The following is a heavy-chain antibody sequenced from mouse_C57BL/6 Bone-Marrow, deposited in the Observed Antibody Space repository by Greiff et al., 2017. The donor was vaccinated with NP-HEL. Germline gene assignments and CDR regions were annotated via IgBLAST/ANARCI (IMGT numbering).Heavy chain of an antibody. CDR2: ISDGGSYT. D-gene: IGHD2-13*01. J-gene: IGHJ2*01. V-gene: IGHV5-4*01. CDR3: ARDAYSDLFYY. CDR1: GFTFSSYA. Sequence: EVQVVESGGGLVKPGGSLKLSCAASGFTFSSYAMSWVRQTPEKRLEWVATISDGGSYTYYPDNVKGRFTISRAHAKNNLYLQLSHLKSEDTAMYYCARDAYSDLFYYWGQGTTLTVSP.